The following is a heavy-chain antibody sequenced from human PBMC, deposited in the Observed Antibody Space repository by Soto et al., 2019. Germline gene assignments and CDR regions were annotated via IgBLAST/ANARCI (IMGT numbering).Heavy chain of an antibody. D-gene: IGHD3-10*01. J-gene: IGHJ4*02. CDR1: GGSISSGGYY. CDR2: IYYSGST. CDR3: ARARQLRYYYGSGSEGGVDY. Sequence: SETLSLTCTVSGGSISSGGYYWSWIRQHPGKGLEWIGYIYYSGSTYYNPSLKSRVTISVDTSKNQFSLKLSSVTAADTAVYYCARARQLRYYYGSGSEGGVDYWGQGTLVTVSS. V-gene: IGHV4-31*03.